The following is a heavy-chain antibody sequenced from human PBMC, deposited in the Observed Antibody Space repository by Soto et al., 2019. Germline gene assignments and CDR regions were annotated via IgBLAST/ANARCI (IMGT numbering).Heavy chain of an antibody. CDR2: IDPSDSYT. D-gene: IGHD6-6*01. J-gene: IGHJ4*02. Sequence: GESLKISCKGSGYSFTSYWISWVRQMPGKGLEWMGRIDPSDSYTNYSPSFQGHVTISADKSISTAYLQWSSLKASDTAMYYCARQDLIAARFSTNDYWGQGTLVTVSS. CDR3: ARQDLIAARFSTNDY. CDR1: GYSFTSYW. V-gene: IGHV5-10-1*01.